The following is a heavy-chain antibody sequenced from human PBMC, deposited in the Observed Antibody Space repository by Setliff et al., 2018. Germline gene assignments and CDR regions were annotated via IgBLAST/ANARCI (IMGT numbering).Heavy chain of an antibody. Sequence: ASVKVSCKASGYTFTSYAMHWVRQAPGQRLEWMGWINAGNGNTKYSQKFQGRVTMTRNTSISTAYMELSSLRSEDTAVYYCAKNTVTSHYYYYYGMDVWGQGTTVTVSS. CDR1: GYTFTSYA. CDR3: AKNTVTSHYYYYYGMDV. CDR2: INAGNGNT. V-gene: IGHV1-3*01. D-gene: IGHD4-17*01. J-gene: IGHJ6*02.